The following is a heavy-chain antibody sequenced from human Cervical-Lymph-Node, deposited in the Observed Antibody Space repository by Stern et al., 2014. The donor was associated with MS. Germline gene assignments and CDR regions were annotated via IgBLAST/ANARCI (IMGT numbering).Heavy chain of an antibody. CDR2: IYTSGST. CDR1: GGSISSVTYW. J-gene: IGHJ4*02. V-gene: IGHV4-61*02. Sequence: VQLVESGPGLVKPSQTLSLTCTVSGGSISSVTYWWNWVRQPAGKGLEWIGRIYTSGSTNYNPSLESRITLSVETSKNQFSRQLPSVTAADTAVYYCARGRGRSPTGWYESLFDSWGQGTLVTVSS. D-gene: IGHD6-19*01. CDR3: ARGRGRSPTGWYESLFDS.